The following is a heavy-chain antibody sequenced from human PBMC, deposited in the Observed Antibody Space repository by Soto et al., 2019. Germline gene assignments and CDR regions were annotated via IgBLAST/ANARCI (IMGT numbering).Heavy chain of an antibody. CDR1: GFTFSSYG. Sequence: QVQLVESGGGVVQPGRSLRLSCAASGFTFSSYGMHWVRQAPGKGLEWVAVISYDGSNKYYADSVKGRFTISRDNSKNTLYLQMNSLRAADTAVYYCAKDHPPDSSGWLSWFDPWGQGTLVTVSS. CDR2: ISYDGSNK. V-gene: IGHV3-30*18. D-gene: IGHD6-19*01. CDR3: AKDHPPDSSGWLSWFDP. J-gene: IGHJ5*02.